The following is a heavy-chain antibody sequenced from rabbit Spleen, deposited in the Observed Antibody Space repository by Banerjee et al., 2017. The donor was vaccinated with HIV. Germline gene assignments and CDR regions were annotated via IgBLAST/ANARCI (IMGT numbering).Heavy chain of an antibody. CDR3: ARDTGSSFSTYGMDL. D-gene: IGHD8-1*01. CDR2: IYAGSGRFT. Sequence: QSLEESGGGLVKPGASLTLTCTASGFSFSSTDYMCWVHQAPGRGLEWLACIYAGSGRFTYYANWAKGRFTISKTSSTTVTLQMTSLTAADTATYFCARDTGSSFSTYGMDLWGPGTLVTVS. CDR1: GFSFSSTDY. J-gene: IGHJ6*01. V-gene: IGHV1S40*01.